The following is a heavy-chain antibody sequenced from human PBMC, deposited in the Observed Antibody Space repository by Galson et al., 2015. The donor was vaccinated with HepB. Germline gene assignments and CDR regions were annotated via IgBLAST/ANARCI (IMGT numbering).Heavy chain of an antibody. D-gene: IGHD6-13*01. CDR3: AKEVDTSRRWLQRFYHARIDV. Sequence: SLRLSCAVSGFNFVSFNMHWVRQAPGKGLEWVAVIRCDGGNSFYAESVKGRFTISRDNSKNTVYLQMNSLRVEDTAVYSCAKEVDTSRRWLQRFYHARIDVWGHGTAVTV. CDR1: GFNFVSFN. CDR2: IRCDGGNS. V-gene: IGHV3-33*06. J-gene: IGHJ6*02.